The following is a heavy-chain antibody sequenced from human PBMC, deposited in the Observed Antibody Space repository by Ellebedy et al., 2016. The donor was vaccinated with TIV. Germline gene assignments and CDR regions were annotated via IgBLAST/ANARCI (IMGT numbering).Heavy chain of an antibody. CDR1: GYTFTSYY. D-gene: IGHD1-26*01. V-gene: IGHV1-46*04. Sequence: ASVKVSCKASGYTFTSYYMHWVRQAPGQGLEWMGIINPSGGSTSYAQKLQGRVTITRDTSASTAYMELRSLRSDDTAVYYCARRSGSYLDAFDIWGQGTMVTVSS. CDR3: ARRSGSYLDAFDI. J-gene: IGHJ3*02. CDR2: INPSGGST.